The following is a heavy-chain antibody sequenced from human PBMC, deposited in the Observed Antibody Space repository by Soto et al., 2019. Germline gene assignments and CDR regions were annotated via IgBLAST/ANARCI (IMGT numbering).Heavy chain of an antibody. CDR2: INPNSGGT. Sequence: VASVKVSCKASGYTFTGYYMHWVRQAPGQGLEWMGWINPNSGGTNYAQKFQGWVTMTRDTSISTAYMELSRLRSDDTAVYYCARSAIFGVVINYYYGMDVWGQRTTVTGSS. D-gene: IGHD3-3*01. CDR3: ARSAIFGVVINYYYGMDV. CDR1: GYTFTGYY. V-gene: IGHV1-2*04. J-gene: IGHJ6*02.